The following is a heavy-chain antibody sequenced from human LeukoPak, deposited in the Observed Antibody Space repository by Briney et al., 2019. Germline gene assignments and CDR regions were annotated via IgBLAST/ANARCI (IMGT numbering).Heavy chain of an antibody. J-gene: IGHJ3*02. CDR3: ASEGGMAEGHAFDI. Sequence: GGSLRLSCAASGFTVSSNYMSWVRQAPGKGLEWVSVIYSGGSTYYADSVKGRFTISRDNSKNTLYLQMNSLRAEDTAVYYCASEGGMAEGHAFDIWGQGTMVTVSS. D-gene: IGHD3-16*01. CDR2: IYSGGST. V-gene: IGHV3-53*01. CDR1: GFTVSSNY.